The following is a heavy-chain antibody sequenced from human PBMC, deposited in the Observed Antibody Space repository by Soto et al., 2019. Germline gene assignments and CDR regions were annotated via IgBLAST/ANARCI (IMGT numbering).Heavy chain of an antibody. CDR2: IYYGGST. V-gene: IGHV4-59*08. Sequence: SETLSLTCTVSGGSISPYYWSWIRQPPGKGLEWVGYIYYGGSTSYNPSLKSRITISLETSKSQISLRLSSVTAADTAVYYCASSVSGSTLFDPWGQGTLVTVSS. CDR1: GGSISPYY. CDR3: ASSVSGSTLFDP. J-gene: IGHJ5*02. D-gene: IGHD1-26*01.